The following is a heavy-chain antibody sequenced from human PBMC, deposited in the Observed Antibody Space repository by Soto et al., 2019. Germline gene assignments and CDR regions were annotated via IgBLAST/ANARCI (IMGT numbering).Heavy chain of an antibody. D-gene: IGHD1-26*01. CDR2: ISSSSSTI. CDR3: ATETYSGSSHFDY. J-gene: IGHJ4*02. Sequence: VGSLRLSCAASGFTFSSYSMNWVRQAPGKGLEWVSYISSSSSTIYYADSVKGRFTISRDNAKNSLYLQMNSLRDEDTAVYYCATETYSGSSHFDYWAQGTLVTVS. CDR1: GFTFSSYS. V-gene: IGHV3-48*02.